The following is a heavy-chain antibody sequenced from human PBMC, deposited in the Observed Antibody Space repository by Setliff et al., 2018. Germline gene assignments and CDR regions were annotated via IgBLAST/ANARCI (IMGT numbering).Heavy chain of an antibody. CDR1: GFTFSSYW. V-gene: IGHV3-74*01. Sequence: GSLRLSCAASGFTFSSYWMHWVRQAPGKGLVWVSRINSDGSTTNYADSVKGRFTISRDNAKNTVYLQMNSLRAEDTAVYYCAKGHYSSSSGWGQGTLVTVSS. D-gene: IGHD6-6*01. CDR2: INSDGSTT. J-gene: IGHJ4*02. CDR3: AKGHYSSSSG.